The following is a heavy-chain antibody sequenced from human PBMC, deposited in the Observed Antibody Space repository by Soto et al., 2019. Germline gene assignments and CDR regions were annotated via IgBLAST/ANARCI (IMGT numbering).Heavy chain of an antibody. Sequence: ASVKVSCKASGYTFTSYGISWVRQAPGQGLEWMGWISAYNGNTNYAQKLQGRVTMTTDTSTSTAYMELSSLRSEDTAVYYCARDLDDSSGYPDSFDYWGQGTLVTVSS. D-gene: IGHD3-22*01. CDR1: GYTFTSYG. CDR3: ARDLDDSSGYPDSFDY. CDR2: ISAYNGNT. J-gene: IGHJ4*02. V-gene: IGHV1-18*01.